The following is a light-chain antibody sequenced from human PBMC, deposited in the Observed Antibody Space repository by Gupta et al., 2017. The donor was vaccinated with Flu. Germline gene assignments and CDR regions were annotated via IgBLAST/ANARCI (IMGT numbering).Light chain of an antibody. CDR2: WAS. CDR3: QQYYTSPWT. V-gene: IGKV4-1*01. CDR1: RSVLYTSNNKNY. J-gene: IGKJ1*01. Sequence: MVLNKPPDSLALSLCERSTLNRKSTRSVLYTSNNKNYLAWLQQRPGQPPKVIIYWASTRESGVPYRFSGSGSGTDFTLTISGLQADDVAVYYCQQYYTSPWTFGHGTKVEIK.